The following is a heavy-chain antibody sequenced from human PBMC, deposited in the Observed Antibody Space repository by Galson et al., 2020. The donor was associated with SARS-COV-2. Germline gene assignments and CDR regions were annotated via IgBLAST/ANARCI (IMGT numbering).Heavy chain of an antibody. CDR3: ARDGPHSSGWYGLGYYYYGMDV. CDR2: IWYDGSNK. Sequence: GESLKLSCAASGFTFSSYGMHWVRQAPGKGLEWVAVIWYDGSNKYYADSVKGRFTISRDNSKNTLYLQMNSLRAEDTAVYYCARDGPHSSGWYGLGYYYYGMDVWGQGTTVTVSS. V-gene: IGHV3-33*01. J-gene: IGHJ6*02. D-gene: IGHD6-19*01. CDR1: GFTFSSYG.